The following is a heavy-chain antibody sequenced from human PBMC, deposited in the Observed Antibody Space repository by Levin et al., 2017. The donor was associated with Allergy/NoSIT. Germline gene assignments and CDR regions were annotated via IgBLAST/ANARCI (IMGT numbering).Heavy chain of an antibody. CDR2: ITSDGSGT. J-gene: IGHJ4*02. D-gene: IGHD6-13*01. Sequence: LSLTCAASGFTFSNYWMHWVRQAPGRGLVWVSVITSDGSGTTYADSVKGRFTISRDNAKNTLYLQMNSLRAEDTAVYYCARVREAGAGFAYWGQGTLVTVSS. CDR3: ARVREAGAGFAY. V-gene: IGHV3-74*03. CDR1: GFTFSNYW.